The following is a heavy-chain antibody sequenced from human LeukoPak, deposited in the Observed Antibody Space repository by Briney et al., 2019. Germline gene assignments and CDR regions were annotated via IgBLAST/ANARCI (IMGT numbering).Heavy chain of an antibody. CDR1: GGSISSGGYS. CDR2: IYHSGST. CDR3: ARDTVSSIAVAGTIDY. V-gene: IGHV4-30-2*01. J-gene: IGHJ4*02. D-gene: IGHD6-19*01. Sequence: PSQTLSLTCAVSGGSISSGGYSWSWIRQPPGKGLEWIGYIYHSGSTYYNPSLKSRVTISVDTSKSQFSLKLSSVTAADTAVYYCARDTVSSIAVAGTIDYWGQGTLVTVSS.